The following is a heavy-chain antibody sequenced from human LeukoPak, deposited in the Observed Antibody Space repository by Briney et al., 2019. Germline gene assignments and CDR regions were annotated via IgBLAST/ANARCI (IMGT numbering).Heavy chain of an antibody. V-gene: IGHV4-4*08. Sequence: SETLSLTCAVSGGFTSDYYGSWIRQPPGKGLEWIGYVYNSGTTNYSPSLKSRVTISIDTSKTHFSLRLSSVTAADTAVYYCARGPPGFCSTTSCSVGAFDPWGRGTLVTVSS. J-gene: IGHJ5*02. CDR2: VYNSGTT. D-gene: IGHD2-2*01. CDR3: ARGPPGFCSTTSCSVGAFDP. CDR1: GGFTSDYY.